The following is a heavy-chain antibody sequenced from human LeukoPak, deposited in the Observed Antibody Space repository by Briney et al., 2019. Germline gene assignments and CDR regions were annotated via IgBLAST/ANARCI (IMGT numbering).Heavy chain of an antibody. Sequence: GGSLRLSCAASGFTFSSYDMHWVRQATGKGLEWVSAIGTAGDTYYPGSVKGRFTISRENAKNSLYLQMNSLRAGDTAVYYCARALYYGSGSYFYDYGGKGTLVTVSS. J-gene: IGHJ4*02. D-gene: IGHD3-10*01. CDR3: ARALYYGSGSYFYDY. CDR2: IGTAGDT. V-gene: IGHV3-13*01. CDR1: GFTFSSYD.